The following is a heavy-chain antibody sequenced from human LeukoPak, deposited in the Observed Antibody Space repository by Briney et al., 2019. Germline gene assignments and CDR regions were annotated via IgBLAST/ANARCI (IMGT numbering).Heavy chain of an antibody. J-gene: IGHJ4*02. D-gene: IGHD3-3*01. Sequence: SETLSLTCTVSGGSISSYYWSWIRQPPGKGLEWIGYLYYSGSTNYNPSLKSRVTISVDTSKNQFSLKLSSVTAADTAVYYCARERRFLEWLPEDYFDHWGQGTLVTVSS. CDR2: LYYSGST. CDR3: ARERRFLEWLPEDYFDH. V-gene: IGHV4-59*01. CDR1: GGSISSYY.